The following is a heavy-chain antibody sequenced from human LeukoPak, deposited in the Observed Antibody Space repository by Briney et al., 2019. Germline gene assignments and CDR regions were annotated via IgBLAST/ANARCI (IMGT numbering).Heavy chain of an antibody. CDR2: IKSNADDGTT. CDR1: GFTFSKAW. CDR3: STYSWQYDSSGDDY. Sequence: GGSLRLSCAASGFTFSKAWMSWVRQAAGKGLEWLGRIKSNADDGTTDYAAPMRGRISISRDDSQNTLYLQLNSLKTEDTAVYYCSTYSWQYDSSGDDYWGQGTLVTVSS. V-gene: IGHV3-15*01. J-gene: IGHJ4*02. D-gene: IGHD3-22*01.